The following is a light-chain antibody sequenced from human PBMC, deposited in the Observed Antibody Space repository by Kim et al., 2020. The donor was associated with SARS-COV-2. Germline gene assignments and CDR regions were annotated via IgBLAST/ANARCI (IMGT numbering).Light chain of an antibody. Sequence: EIVLTQSPGTLSLSPGERATLSCRASQTVRSSYLACYQQKPGQAPRLLIYDLSTRATGIPDRFSGSGSGTDFTLTISRLEPEDYAVYYCQQYNRLITFGQGTRLEIK. CDR2: DLS. V-gene: IGKV3-20*01. CDR3: QQYNRLIT. J-gene: IGKJ5*01. CDR1: QTVRSSY.